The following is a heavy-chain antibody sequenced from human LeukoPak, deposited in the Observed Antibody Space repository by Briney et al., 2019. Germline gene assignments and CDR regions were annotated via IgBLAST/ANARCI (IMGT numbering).Heavy chain of an antibody. CDR3: ARGGRGYPALYFDY. V-gene: IGHV4-59*01. CDR2: IYYSGST. CDR1: GSSTSSYY. D-gene: IGHD5-12*01. J-gene: IGHJ4*02. Sequence: SETLSLTCTVSGSSTSSYYWSWIRQPPGKGLEWIGYIYYSGSTNYNPSLKSRVTISVDTSKNQFSLKLSSVTAADTAVYYCARGGRGYPALYFDYWGQGTLVTVSS.